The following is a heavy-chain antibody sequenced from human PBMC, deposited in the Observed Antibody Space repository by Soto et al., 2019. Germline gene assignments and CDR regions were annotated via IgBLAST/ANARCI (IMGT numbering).Heavy chain of an antibody. CDR2: IIPILGIA. Sequence: QVQLVQSGAEVKKPGSSVKVSCKASGGTFSSYTISWVRQAPGQGLEWMGRIIPILGIANYAQKFQGRVTITADKSTSTAYMELSSLRSEDKAVYYCARDPTGTTEWFDPWGQGTLVTVSS. CDR1: GGTFSSYT. CDR3: ARDPTGTTEWFDP. D-gene: IGHD1-1*01. J-gene: IGHJ5*02. V-gene: IGHV1-69*08.